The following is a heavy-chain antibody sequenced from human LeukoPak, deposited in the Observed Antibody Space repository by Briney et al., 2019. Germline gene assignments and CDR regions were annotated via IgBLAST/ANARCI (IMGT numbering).Heavy chain of an antibody. CDR3: ARSIRFSADSSGLIYAFDI. CDR1: GGSISSGGYY. J-gene: IGHJ3*02. Sequence: PSETLSLTCTVSGGSISSGGYYWSWIRQHPGKGLEWIGYIYYSGSIYYNPSLKSRVTISADTSKNQFSLKLSSVTATDTAVYYCARSIRFSADSSGLIYAFDIWGQGTMVTVSS. CDR2: IYYSGSI. V-gene: IGHV4-31*03. D-gene: IGHD3-22*01.